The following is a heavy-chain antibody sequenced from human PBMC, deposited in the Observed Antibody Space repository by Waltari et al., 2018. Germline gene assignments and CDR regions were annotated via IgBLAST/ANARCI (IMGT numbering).Heavy chain of an antibody. J-gene: IGHJ6*02. D-gene: IGHD1-1*01. CDR2: IMTEASDT. V-gene: IGHV3-74*03. CDR3: ARVSRRTYRSPVPGRHYYYGMDV. Sequence: EEQLVESGGGLVQPGASLRLSCAASGFTFSSFWMNWVRQAPGKGPPWVSRIMTEASDTTYADSVKGRFTISRDNARNTLYLQMNRLRAEDTAVYFCARVSRRTYRSPVPGRHYYYGMDVWGQGTTVTVSS. CDR1: GFTFSSFW.